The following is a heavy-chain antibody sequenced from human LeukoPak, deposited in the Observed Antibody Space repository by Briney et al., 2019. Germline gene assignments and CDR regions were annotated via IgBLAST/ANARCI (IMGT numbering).Heavy chain of an antibody. D-gene: IGHD4-17*01. Sequence: ASVKVSCKASGYTFTSYEINWVRQATRHGLEWMGWMNPNSGDTAYAQKFQGRITMTRSTSITTAYMELSGLRSDDTAVYYCARGRDDYGDYETIDYWGQGTLVTVSS. J-gene: IGHJ4*02. CDR2: MNPNSGDT. V-gene: IGHV1-8*01. CDR3: ARGRDDYGDYETIDY. CDR1: GYTFTSYE.